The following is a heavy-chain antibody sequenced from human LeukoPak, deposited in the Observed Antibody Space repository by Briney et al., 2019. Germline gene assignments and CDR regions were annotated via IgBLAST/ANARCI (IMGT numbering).Heavy chain of an antibody. CDR1: GYTFTDYY. V-gene: IGHV1-2*02. CDR2: INTNTGGT. Sequence: ASVKVSCKASGYTFTDYYIYWVRQAPGQGLEWMGWINTNTGGTNYALTFHGRVTMTRDTSISTAYMELSRLTSDDTAVYYCARGTGGGDDGRDVWGQGTTVTVSS. CDR3: ARGTGGGDDGRDV. D-gene: IGHD2-21*01. J-gene: IGHJ6*02.